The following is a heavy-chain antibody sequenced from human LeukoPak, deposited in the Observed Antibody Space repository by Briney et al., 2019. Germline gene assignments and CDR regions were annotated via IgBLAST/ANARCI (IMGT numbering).Heavy chain of an antibody. V-gene: IGHV1-2*02. CDR3: ARDLGSGYDFYYYGMDV. CDR1: GYTFTGYY. J-gene: IGHJ6*02. CDR2: INPNSGGT. Sequence: ASVKVSCKASGYTFTGYYMHWVRQAPGQGLEWMGWINPNSGGTNYAQKFQGRVTMTRDTSISTAYKELSRLRSDDTAVYYCARDLGSGYDFYYYGMDVWGQGTTVTVSS. D-gene: IGHD5-12*01.